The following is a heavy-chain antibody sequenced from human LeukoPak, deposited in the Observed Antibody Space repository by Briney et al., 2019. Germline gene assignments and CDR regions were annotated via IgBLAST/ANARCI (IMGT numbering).Heavy chain of an antibody. D-gene: IGHD3-3*01. V-gene: IGHV4-61*02. CDR3: ARAGGDFWSGYSINYIFDY. Sequence: SQTLSLTCTVSGGSISSGSYYWSWIRQPAGKGLEWIGRIYTSGSTNYNPSLKSRVTISVDTSKNQFSLKLSSVTAADTAVYYCARAGGDFWSGYSINYIFDYWGQGTLVTVSS. CDR1: GGSISSGSYY. CDR2: IYTSGST. J-gene: IGHJ4*02.